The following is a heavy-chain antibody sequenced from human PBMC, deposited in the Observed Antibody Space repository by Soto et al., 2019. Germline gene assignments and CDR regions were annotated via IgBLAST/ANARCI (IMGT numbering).Heavy chain of an antibody. CDR3: ARVRLGYYDSSGYYYIDY. V-gene: IGHV4-59*01. D-gene: IGHD3-22*01. CDR1: GGSISSYY. Sequence: LSLTCTVSGGSISSYYCSWIRKPPGKGLEWIGYIYYSGSTNYNPSLKSRVTISVDTSKNQFSLKLGSVTAADTAVYYCARVRLGYYDSSGYYYIDYWGQGTLVTVSS. J-gene: IGHJ4*02. CDR2: IYYSGST.